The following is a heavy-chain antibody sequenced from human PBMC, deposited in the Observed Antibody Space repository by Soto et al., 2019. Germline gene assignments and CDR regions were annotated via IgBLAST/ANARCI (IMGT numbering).Heavy chain of an antibody. J-gene: IGHJ6*02. Sequence: PGGSLRLSCAASGFTFSAFGMHWVRQAPGKGLEWVAIISYDGILKYYADSVKGRFTISRDTSKGALYLRMNSLRPEDTAVYYCAKDFKVSGGHYGSLNYYYGMDVWGQGTTVTVSS. CDR3: AKDFKVSGGHYGSLNYYYGMDV. D-gene: IGHD3-10*01. CDR1: GFTFSAFG. V-gene: IGHV3-30*18. CDR2: ISYDGILK.